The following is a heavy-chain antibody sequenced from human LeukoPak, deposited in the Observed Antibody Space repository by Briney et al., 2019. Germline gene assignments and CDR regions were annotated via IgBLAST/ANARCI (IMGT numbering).Heavy chain of an antibody. CDR3: TKRIAAVVDAFDI. CDR2: TSVSGVST. D-gene: IGHD6-13*01. Sequence: GGSLRLSCAASGFTVSSNYMSWVRQAPGKGLEWVSGTSVSGVSTYYADSVKGRFTISRDNSKNTLYLQMNSLRAEDTAVYYCTKRIAAVVDAFDIWGQGTMVTVSA. V-gene: IGHV3-23*01. J-gene: IGHJ3*02. CDR1: GFTVSSNY.